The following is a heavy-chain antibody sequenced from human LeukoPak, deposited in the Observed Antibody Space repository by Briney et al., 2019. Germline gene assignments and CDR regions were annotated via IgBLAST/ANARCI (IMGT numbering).Heavy chain of an antibody. CDR2: IRSKTNNYET. V-gene: IGHV3-73*01. Sequence: GGSLRLSCAASGITFDGSPIHWVRQAPGKGLEWVGRIRSKTNNYETGYAASLKGRFLISRDDSRNMSYLQMNSLKTEDTAVYYCQAYYYYYMDVWGKGTTVIVFS. CDR1: GITFDGSP. CDR3: QAYYYYYMDV. J-gene: IGHJ6*03.